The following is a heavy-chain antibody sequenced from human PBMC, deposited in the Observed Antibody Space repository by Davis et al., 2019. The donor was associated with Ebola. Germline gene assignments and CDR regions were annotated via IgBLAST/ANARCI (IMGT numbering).Heavy chain of an antibody. D-gene: IGHD7-27*01. CDR1: GFTFSSYD. Sequence: PGGSLRLSCAASGFTFSSYDMHWVRQATGKGLEWVSAIGTAGDTYYPGSVKGRFTISRENAKNSLYLQMNSLRAEDTAVYYCARGRLGYYFDYWGQGTLVTVSS. CDR2: IGTAGDT. J-gene: IGHJ4*02. CDR3: ARGRLGYYFDY. V-gene: IGHV3-13*01.